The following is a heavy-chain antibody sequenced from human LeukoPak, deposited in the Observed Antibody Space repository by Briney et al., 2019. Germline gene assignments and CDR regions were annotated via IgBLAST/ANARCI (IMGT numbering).Heavy chain of an antibody. V-gene: IGHV1-2*02. CDR2: INPNSGDT. Sequence: GASVKVSCKASGYTFTGCYMHWVRQAPGQGFEWMGWINPNSGDTNYAQQLQGRVTMTRDTSISTAHMELSRLRSDDTAVYYCARANPLYCSSTTCLFDYWGQGTLVTVSS. CDR3: ARANPLYCSSTTCLFDY. D-gene: IGHD2-2*01. CDR1: GYTFTGCY. J-gene: IGHJ4*02.